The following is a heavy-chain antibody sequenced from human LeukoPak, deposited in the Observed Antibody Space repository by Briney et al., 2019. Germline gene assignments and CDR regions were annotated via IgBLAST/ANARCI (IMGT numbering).Heavy chain of an antibody. J-gene: IGHJ4*02. CDR1: GLTVTSNS. CDR3: AIVDTVMACYFDL. V-gene: IGHV3-53*05. D-gene: IGHD5-18*01. Sequence: GGSLRLSCAASGLTVTSNSMNWIRQAPGKGLEYVSAIYSGGDTYCAVSVKGGFTISRDNSRNTLYLQMNSLRAEYTAVYYCAIVDTVMACYFDLWGQGTLVTVSS. CDR2: IYSGGDT.